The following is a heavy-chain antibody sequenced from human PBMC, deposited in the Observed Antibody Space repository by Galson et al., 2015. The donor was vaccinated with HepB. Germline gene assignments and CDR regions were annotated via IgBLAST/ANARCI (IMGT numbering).Heavy chain of an antibody. D-gene: IGHD3-16*01. CDR1: GFTFSAYW. Sequence: SLRLSCAASGFTFSAYWMSWVRQVPGKGLEWVADVNLDGSEMYYADSVKGRFTISSDNAERSVSLHMYSLRAEDTAVYYCAREVMIRTLAHKTPDYWGQGTLVTVSS. J-gene: IGHJ4*02. V-gene: IGHV3-7*03. CDR3: AREVMIRTLAHKTPDY. CDR2: VNLDGSEM.